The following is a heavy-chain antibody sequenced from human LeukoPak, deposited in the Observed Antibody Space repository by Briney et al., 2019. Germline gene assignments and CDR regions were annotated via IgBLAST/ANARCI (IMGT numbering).Heavy chain of an antibody. V-gene: IGHV4-34*01. CDR1: GGSFSGYY. CDR3: ARGTMTTVTYYFDY. Sequence: PSETLSLTCAVSGGSFSGYYWSWIRQPPGKGLEWIGEINHSGSTNYNPSPKSRVTISVDTSKNQFSLKLSSVTAADTAVYYCARGTMTTVTYYFDYWGQGTLVTVSS. CDR2: INHSGST. D-gene: IGHD4-17*01. J-gene: IGHJ4*02.